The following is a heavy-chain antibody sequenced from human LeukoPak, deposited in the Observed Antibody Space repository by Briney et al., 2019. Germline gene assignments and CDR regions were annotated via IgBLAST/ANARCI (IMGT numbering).Heavy chain of an antibody. CDR2: IFYSGST. V-gene: IGHV4-59*01. Sequence: SSETLSLTCTVSRGSINNYYWNWIRQPPGKGLEWLGYIFYSGSTNYNPSLNSRVTISVDTSKNQFSLKLSSVTAADTAVYYCARDYYDSSGFSYFDSWGRGTLVTVSS. D-gene: IGHD3-22*01. J-gene: IGHJ4*02. CDR1: RGSINNYY. CDR3: ARDYYDSSGFSYFDS.